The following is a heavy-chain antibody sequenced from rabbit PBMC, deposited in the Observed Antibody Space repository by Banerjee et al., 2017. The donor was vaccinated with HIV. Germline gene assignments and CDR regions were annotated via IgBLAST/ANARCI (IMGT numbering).Heavy chain of an antibody. V-gene: IGHV1S7*01. J-gene: IGHJ4*01. Sequence: QLKESGGGLVQPGESLKLSCKASGFDFSSYYMSWVRQAPGKGLEWIGYIDPVFGSTYYASWVNGRFTISSHNAQNTLYLQLNSLTAADTATYFCARDTSGWGLYFDLWGQGTLVTVS. CDR1: GFDFSSYY. D-gene: IGHD4-1*01. CDR3: ARDTSGWGLYFDL. CDR2: IDPVFGST.